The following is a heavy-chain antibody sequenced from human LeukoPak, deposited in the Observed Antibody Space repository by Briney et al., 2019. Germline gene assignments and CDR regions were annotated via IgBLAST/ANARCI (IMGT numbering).Heavy chain of an antibody. Sequence: SETLSLTCTVSGGSISGSAYYWGWIRQPPGKALEWLGAVYYSGSTYYSPSLPSRVTISVDTPNNQGSLKLTSVTAGDTGMYYCASPPRGITARLNYYYDSWGQGTLVTVSS. CDR1: GGSISGSAYY. CDR2: VYYSGST. CDR3: ASPPRGITARLNYYYDS. J-gene: IGHJ4*02. D-gene: IGHD1-14*01. V-gene: IGHV4-39*07.